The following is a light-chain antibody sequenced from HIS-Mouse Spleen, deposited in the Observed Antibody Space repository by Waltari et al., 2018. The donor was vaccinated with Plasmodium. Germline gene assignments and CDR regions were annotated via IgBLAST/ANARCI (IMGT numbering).Light chain of an antibody. Sequence: DIQMTQSPSSLSASVGDRVTITCRASQSISSYLNWYHQKPGKAPKLLIYAASSLQSGVPSRFSGSGSGTDFTLTNISLQPEDVATYYCQQSYSTWTFGQGTKVEIK. CDR3: QQSYSTWT. CDR2: AAS. CDR1: QSISSY. J-gene: IGKJ1*01. V-gene: IGKV1-39*01.